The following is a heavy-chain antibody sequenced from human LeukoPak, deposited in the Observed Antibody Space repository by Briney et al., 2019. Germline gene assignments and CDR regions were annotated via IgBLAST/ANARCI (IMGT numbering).Heavy chain of an antibody. D-gene: IGHD5-12*01. CDR2: ISGSGGST. V-gene: IGHV3-23*01. Sequence: AGGSLRLSCAASGFTFSSYGMSWVRQAPGKGLEWVSAISGSGGSTYYADSVKGRFTISRDNAKNSLYLQMNSLRAEDTAVYYCARGPYGGYERGWFDPWGQGTLVTVSS. J-gene: IGHJ5*02. CDR3: ARGPYGGYERGWFDP. CDR1: GFTFSSYG.